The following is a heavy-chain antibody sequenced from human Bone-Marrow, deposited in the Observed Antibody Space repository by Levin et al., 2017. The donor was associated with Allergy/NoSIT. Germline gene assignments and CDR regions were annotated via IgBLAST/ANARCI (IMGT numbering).Heavy chain of an antibody. D-gene: IGHD3-16*02. V-gene: IGHV4-34*01. Sequence: GSLRLSCAVYGGSFSGYYWSWIRQPPGKGLEWIGEINHSGSTNYNPSLKSRVTISVDTSKNQFSLKLSSVTAADTAVYYCASSDDYVWGSYRKIFDYWGQGTLVTVSS. J-gene: IGHJ4*02. CDR2: INHSGST. CDR1: GGSFSGYY. CDR3: ASSDDYVWGSYRKIFDY.